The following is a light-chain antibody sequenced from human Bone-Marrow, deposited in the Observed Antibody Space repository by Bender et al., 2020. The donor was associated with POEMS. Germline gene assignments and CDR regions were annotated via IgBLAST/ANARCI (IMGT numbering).Light chain of an antibody. CDR1: NLGDSY. CDR3: QAWDSSTEV. J-gene: IGLJ2*01. CDR2: QDT. Sequence: LTQPRSVSVSPGQTASITCSGDNLGDSYVCWYQQKPGQSPVLVIYQDTRRPSGIPERFSGSSSGNTATLTISGTQALDEADYYCQAWDSSTEVFGGGTKLTVL. V-gene: IGLV3-1*01.